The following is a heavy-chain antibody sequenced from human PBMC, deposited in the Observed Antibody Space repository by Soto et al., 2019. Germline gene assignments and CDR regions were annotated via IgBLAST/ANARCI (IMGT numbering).Heavy chain of an antibody. CDR3: ARAREQEYRSAIFFDI. J-gene: IGHJ4*02. CDR2: IYSAGST. V-gene: IGHV3-53*01. D-gene: IGHD2-21*01. CDR1: GLTVSSSY. Sequence: GSLRLSCAASGLTVSSSYMSWVRQAPGKGLQWVSVIYSAGSTYYANSVKGRFTISRDISTNMVYLQMSSLTDEDTDVYYCARAREQEYRSAIFFDIWGQGALVTVSS.